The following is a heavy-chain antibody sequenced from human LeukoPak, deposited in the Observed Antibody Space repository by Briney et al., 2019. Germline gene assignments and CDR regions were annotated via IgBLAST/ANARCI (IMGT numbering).Heavy chain of an antibody. J-gene: IGHJ4*02. V-gene: IGHV4-59*01. D-gene: IGHD2-15*01. Sequence: SETLSLTCTVSGDSISNYYWSWIRQSPGKGLEWIGYIYYSGSTNYNPSLKSRVTISVDTSKNQFSLKLSSVTAADTAVYYCARETCSGGSCFQFDFWGQGTLVTVSS. CDR3: ARETCSGGSCFQFDF. CDR2: IYYSGST. CDR1: GDSISNYY.